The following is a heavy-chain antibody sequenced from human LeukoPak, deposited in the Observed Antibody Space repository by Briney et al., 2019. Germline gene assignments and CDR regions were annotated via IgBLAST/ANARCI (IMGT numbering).Heavy chain of an antibody. V-gene: IGHV4-59*08. D-gene: IGHD1-26*01. CDR2: IYYSGTT. Sequence: SSETLSLTCTVSGGSISTYYWNWIRQPPGKGLEWIGYIYYSGTTNYNPSLKSRVSMSVDTSKNQFSLKLSSVTAADTAVYYCARAIEVGAMTPFDYWGQGTLVTVSS. CDR1: GGSISTYY. J-gene: IGHJ4*02. CDR3: ARAIEVGAMTPFDY.